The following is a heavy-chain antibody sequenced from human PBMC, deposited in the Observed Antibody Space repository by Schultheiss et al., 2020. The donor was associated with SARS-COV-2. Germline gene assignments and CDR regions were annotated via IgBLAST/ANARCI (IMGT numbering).Heavy chain of an antibody. J-gene: IGHJ1*01. CDR1: GDSVSSNSAA. Sequence: SETLSLTCAISGDSVSSNSAAWNWIRQSPSRGLEWLGKTYQRSKWYNNYAVSVKSRITINPDTSKNQFSLQLNSVTPEDTAVYYCARANDLNLQHWGQGTLVTVSS. V-gene: IGHV6-1*01. CDR2: TYQRSKWYN. CDR3: ARANDLNLQH.